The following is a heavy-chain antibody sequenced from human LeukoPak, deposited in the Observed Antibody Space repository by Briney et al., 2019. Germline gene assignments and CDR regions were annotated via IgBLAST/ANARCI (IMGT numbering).Heavy chain of an antibody. D-gene: IGHD2/OR15-2a*01. Sequence: PGGSLRLSCAASGFAFSTYAMHWVRQAPGKGLEWVALISKDGSDKYFADSVKGRFTISRDNSKSTLYLHMDSLRAEDTAVYYCARDEDTSALSEYWGQGTLVTVSS. CDR3: ARDEDTSALSEY. V-gene: IGHV3-30*07. CDR2: ISKDGSDK. J-gene: IGHJ4*02. CDR1: GFAFSTYA.